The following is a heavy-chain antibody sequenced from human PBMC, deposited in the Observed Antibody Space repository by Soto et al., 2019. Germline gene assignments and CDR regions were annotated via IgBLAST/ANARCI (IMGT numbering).Heavy chain of an antibody. V-gene: IGHV4-59*08. CDR2: IYYGGST. J-gene: IGHJ4*02. Sequence: SETLSLTCTVSGGSISSYYWSWIRQPPGKGLEWIGYIYYGGSTNYNPSLKSRVTISVDTSKNQFSLKLSSVTAADTAVYYCARHKGTSVDYWGQGTLVTVSS. D-gene: IGHD3-10*01. CDR1: GGSISSYY. CDR3: ARHKGTSVDY.